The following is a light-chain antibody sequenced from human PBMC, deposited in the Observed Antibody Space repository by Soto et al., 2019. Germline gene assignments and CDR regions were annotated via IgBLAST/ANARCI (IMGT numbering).Light chain of an antibody. V-gene: IGKV3-20*01. CDR3: QKYGGSPLVT. CDR2: AAS. Sequence: EIVMTQSPATLSVSPGERATLSCRASQSLRTDLAWYQQKSGQPPRLLIYAASSRASGVSDRFSASGSGTDFTLSISRLEPEDFAVYYCQKYGGSPLVTFGPGTKVEVK. CDR1: QSLRTD. J-gene: IGKJ3*01.